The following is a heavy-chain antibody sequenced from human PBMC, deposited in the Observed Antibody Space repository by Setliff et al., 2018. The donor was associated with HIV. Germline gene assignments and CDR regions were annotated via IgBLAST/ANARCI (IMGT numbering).Heavy chain of an antibody. CDR1: GITFSSYW. Sequence: GESLKISCVASGITFSSYWMSWVRQAPGKGLEWVANIKQDGSERSYVDSVKGRFTISRDNAKNSPYLQMNSLRAEDTAVYYCAQITVMGYWGQGTLVTVSS. V-gene: IGHV3-7*01. CDR3: AQITVMGY. D-gene: IGHD4-4*01. CDR2: IKQDGSER. J-gene: IGHJ4*02.